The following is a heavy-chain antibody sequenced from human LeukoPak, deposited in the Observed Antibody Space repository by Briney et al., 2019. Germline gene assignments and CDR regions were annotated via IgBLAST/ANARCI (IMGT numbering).Heavy chain of an antibody. D-gene: IGHD3-10*02. Sequence: PGGSLRLSCAASGFAVSNNYMSLVRQAPGKGLEWVSVIYSGGGTKYADSVKGRFTISGDNSRNTLYLQMNSLRDEDTAVYYCARDVRWGQGTLVTVSS. CDR2: IYSGGGT. J-gene: IGHJ4*02. CDR3: ARDVR. CDR1: GFAVSNNY. V-gene: IGHV3-53*01.